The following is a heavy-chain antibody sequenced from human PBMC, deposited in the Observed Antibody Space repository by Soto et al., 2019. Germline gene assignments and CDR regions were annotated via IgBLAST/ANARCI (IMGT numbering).Heavy chain of an antibody. CDR3: ASATVVAATFDF. Sequence: EVQLVESGGGLVKPGGSLTLSCAASGFAFRSYNMNWVRQAPGKGLEWVASISSGSSNIYYADSVKGRFTISRDNDKYSLFLQMDSLRAEDSAVYYCASATVVAATFDFWGQGTLVTVSS. J-gene: IGHJ4*02. D-gene: IGHD2-15*01. CDR1: GFAFRSYN. CDR2: ISSGSSNI. V-gene: IGHV3-21*01.